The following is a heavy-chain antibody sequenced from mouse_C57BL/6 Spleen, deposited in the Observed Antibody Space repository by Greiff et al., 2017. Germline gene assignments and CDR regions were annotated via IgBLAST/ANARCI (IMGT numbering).Heavy chain of an antibody. V-gene: IGHV5-9*01. J-gene: IGHJ2*01. CDR1: GFTFSSYT. CDR3: ARQEGNYFDD. CDR2: ISGGGGNT. Sequence: EVQVVESGGGLVKPGGSLKLSCAASGFTFSSYTMSWVRQTPEKRLEWVATISGGGGNTYYPDSVKGRFTISRDNAKNTLYLQMSSLRSEDTALYYCARQEGNYFDDWGQGTTLTVSS.